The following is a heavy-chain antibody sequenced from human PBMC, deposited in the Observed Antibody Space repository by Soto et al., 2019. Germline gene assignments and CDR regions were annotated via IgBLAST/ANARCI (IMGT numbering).Heavy chain of an antibody. CDR3: ARDGGYDFWSGYPYFDY. V-gene: IGHV3-48*01. D-gene: IGHD3-3*01. J-gene: IGHJ4*02. Sequence: GGSLRLSCAASGFTFSSYSMNWVRQAPGKGLEWVSYISSSSSTIYYADSVKGRFTISRDNAKNSLYLQMNSLRAEDTAVYYCARDGGYDFWSGYPYFDYWGQGTLVTVSS. CDR1: GFTFSSYS. CDR2: ISSSSSTI.